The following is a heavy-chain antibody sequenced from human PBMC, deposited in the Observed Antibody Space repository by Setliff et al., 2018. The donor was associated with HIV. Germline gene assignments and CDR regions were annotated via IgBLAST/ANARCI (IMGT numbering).Heavy chain of an antibody. D-gene: IGHD3-10*01. CDR3: ARGGYYYGSGKGNWFDP. V-gene: IGHV1-3*01. CDR2: INAGNGST. Sequence: ASVKVSCKVSGYTLSELSMQWVRQAPGQGLEWMGWINAGNGSTKYSQKFQGRVTMTRNTSISTAYMELSSLRSEDTAVYYCARGGYYYGSGKGNWFDPWGQGTLVTVSS. J-gene: IGHJ5*02. CDR1: GYTLSELS.